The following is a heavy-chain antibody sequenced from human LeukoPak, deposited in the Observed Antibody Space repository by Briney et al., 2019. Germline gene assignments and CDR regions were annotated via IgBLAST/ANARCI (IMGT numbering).Heavy chain of an antibody. J-gene: IGHJ1*01. V-gene: IGHV3-21*01. CDR2: ISNSRSNK. Sequence: GGSLRLSCAASGVTFSSYSRNWVRQAPGKGREWVASISNSRSNKYYADSVKGGFTIYRDNDKNSLYMQRNRQRAEDTALYYCARAGGRYCSSTSCYFYFQHRGQGTLVTVSS. CDR1: GVTFSSYS. CDR3: ARAGGRYCSSTSCYFYFQH. D-gene: IGHD2-2*01.